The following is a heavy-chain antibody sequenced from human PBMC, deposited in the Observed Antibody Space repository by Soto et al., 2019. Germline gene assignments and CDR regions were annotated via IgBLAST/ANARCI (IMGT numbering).Heavy chain of an antibody. CDR3: ARGGTGAYTSGRDDY. J-gene: IGHJ4*02. V-gene: IGHV1-18*04. CDR1: GYTFTIYG. CDR2: ISAYNGNT. Sequence: QVQLVQSGAEVKKPGASVKVSCKASGYTFTIYGISWVRQAPGQGLEWMGWISAYNGNTNYAQKLQGRVTMTTDTSTRTAYMELRSLRSDDTAIYYFARGGTGAYTSGRDDYWGQGTQVTVSS. D-gene: IGHD3-22*01.